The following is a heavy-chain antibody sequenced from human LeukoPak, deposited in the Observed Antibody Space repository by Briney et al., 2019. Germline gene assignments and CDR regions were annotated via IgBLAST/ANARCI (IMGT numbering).Heavy chain of an antibody. CDR2: ISYDGSNK. CDR1: GFTFSSYG. Sequence: QPGGSLRLSCAASGFTFSSYGMHWVRQAPGKGLEWVAVISYDGSNKYYADSVKGRFTISRDNSKNTLYLQMNSLRAEDTAVYYCAKDGCGEGYFDYWGQGTLVTVSS. CDR3: AKDGCGEGYFDY. V-gene: IGHV3-30*18. J-gene: IGHJ4*02. D-gene: IGHD3-10*01.